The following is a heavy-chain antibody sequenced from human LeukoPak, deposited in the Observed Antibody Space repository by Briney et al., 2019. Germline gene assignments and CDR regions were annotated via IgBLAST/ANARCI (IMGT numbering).Heavy chain of an antibody. CDR3: ARDVVPYYYYYMDV. CDR1: GFTFSSYT. D-gene: IGHD2-21*01. J-gene: IGHJ6*03. Sequence: QPGRSLRLSCAASGFTFSSYTMHWVRQAPGKGLEWVAVISFDGSNKYYADYVTGRFTISRDNSKNTLYLQMISLRADDTAVYYCARDVVPYYYYYMDVWGKGTTVTVSS. CDR2: ISFDGSNK. V-gene: IGHV3-30*04.